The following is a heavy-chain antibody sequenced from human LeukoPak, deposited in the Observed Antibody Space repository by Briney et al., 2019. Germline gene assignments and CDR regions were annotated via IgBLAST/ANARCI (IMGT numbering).Heavy chain of an antibody. CDR1: VYTFRRYC. J-gene: IGHJ3*02. Sequence: GGSLRLSCRASVYTFRRYCMHWVPQSREGARVLVSRINSDGSSTSYADSVKGRFTICRDNAKNTLYVQMNSLRAEDTAVYYCSTGSGHAFDIWGRGTMVTASS. V-gene: IGHV3-74*01. CDR2: INSDGSST. D-gene: IGHD3-10*01. CDR3: STGSGHAFDI.